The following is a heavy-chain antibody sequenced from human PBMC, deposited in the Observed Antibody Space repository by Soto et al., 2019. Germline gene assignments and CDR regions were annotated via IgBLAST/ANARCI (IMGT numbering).Heavy chain of an antibody. D-gene: IGHD2-2*01. CDR2: ISAYNGNT. CDR3: ARLYCISTSCYLGMDV. Sequence: QVQLVQSGAEVKKPGASVKVSCKASGYTFTSYGISWVRQAPGQGLEWMGWISAYNGNTNYAQKLQGRVTMTTDTNTSTAYMELRSRRSDDTAVYYCARLYCISTSCYLGMDVWGQGTTVTVSS. CDR1: GYTFTSYG. V-gene: IGHV1-18*01. J-gene: IGHJ6*02.